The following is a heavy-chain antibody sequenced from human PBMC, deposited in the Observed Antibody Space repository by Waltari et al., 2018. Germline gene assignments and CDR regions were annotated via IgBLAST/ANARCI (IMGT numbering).Heavy chain of an antibody. V-gene: IGHV4-61*01. CDR3: ARGLGERYYLDHFDS. D-gene: IGHD1-26*01. CDR1: GGSVSSGPYY. J-gene: IGHJ4*02. Sequence: QVQLQESGPGLVKPSETLSVTCTVSGGSVSSGPYYWSWIRQPPGRGLEWIGYLYYSGSTNYNPSLKSRGTRSIDTSQTQFSLNLNAVTAADTAVYYCARGLGERYYLDHFDSWGQGTLVTVSS. CDR2: LYYSGST.